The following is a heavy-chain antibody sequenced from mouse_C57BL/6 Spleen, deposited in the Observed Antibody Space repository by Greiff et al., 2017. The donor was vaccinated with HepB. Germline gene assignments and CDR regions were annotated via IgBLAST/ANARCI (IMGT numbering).Heavy chain of an antibody. CDR1: GYTFTSYW. CDR2: IDPNSGGT. V-gene: IGHV1-72*01. Sequence: VQVVESGAELVKPGASVKLSCKASGYTFTSYWMHWVKQRPGRGLEWIGRIDPNSGGTKYNEKFKSKATLTVDKPSSTAYMQLSSLTSEDSAVYCCASPYDGYYGADYWGQGTTLTVSS. D-gene: IGHD2-3*01. CDR3: ASPYDGYYGADY. J-gene: IGHJ2*01.